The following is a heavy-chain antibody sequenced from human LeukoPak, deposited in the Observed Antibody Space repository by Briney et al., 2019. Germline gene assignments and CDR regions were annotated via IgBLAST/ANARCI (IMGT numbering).Heavy chain of an antibody. D-gene: IGHD3-10*01. J-gene: IGHJ6*02. CDR1: GFTFSSYA. Sequence: GGSLRLSCAASGFTFSSYAMHWVRQAPGEGLEWVAVISYDGSNKYYADSVKGRFTISRDNSKNTLYLQMNSLRAEDTAVYYCARDRDYGSGSYPTNYSMDVWGQGTTVTVSS. CDR2: ISYDGSNK. V-gene: IGHV3-30-3*01. CDR3: ARDRDYGSGSYPTNYSMDV.